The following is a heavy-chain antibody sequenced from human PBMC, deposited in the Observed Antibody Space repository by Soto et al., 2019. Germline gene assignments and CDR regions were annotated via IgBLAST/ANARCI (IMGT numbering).Heavy chain of an antibody. V-gene: IGHV2-5*02. CDR2: IYCDDDK. J-gene: IGHJ4*02. CDR3: AHRVLRTVFGLVTTTAIYFDF. CDR1: GFSLTTSGVG. Sequence: QITLNESGPTQVNPRQTLTLTCTFSGFSLTTSGVGVGWIRQSPGKAPEWLALIYCDDDKRYSPSLKSRLTITNDPSTNQVVLTMADVDPADTATYYCAHRVLRTVFGLVTTTAIYFDFWGQGTPVAVSS. D-gene: IGHD3-3*01.